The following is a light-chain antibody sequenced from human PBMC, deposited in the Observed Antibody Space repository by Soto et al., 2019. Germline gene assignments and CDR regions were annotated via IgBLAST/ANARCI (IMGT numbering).Light chain of an antibody. Sequence: GDRVTITCRASESMSNCLAWYQQKPGKAPKLLISGASSLQSGVPSRFSGSASGTDFTLTIRSLKPEDFATYYCQHSYSTITFGQGTKVDIK. CDR2: GAS. CDR1: ESMSNC. J-gene: IGKJ1*01. V-gene: IGKV1-39*01. CDR3: QHSYSTIT.